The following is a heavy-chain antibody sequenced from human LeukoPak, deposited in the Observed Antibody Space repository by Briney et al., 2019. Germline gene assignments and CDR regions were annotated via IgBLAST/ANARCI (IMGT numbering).Heavy chain of an antibody. V-gene: IGHV4-59*01. CDR3: ARDGFYYYYGMDV. Sequence: KTSETLSLTCTVSGGSISSYYWSWIRQPPGKGLEWIGYIYYSGSTNYNPSLKSRVTISADTSKNQFSLKLSSVTAADMAVYYCARDGFYYYYGMDVWGQGTTVTVSS. J-gene: IGHJ6*02. CDR1: GGSISSYY. D-gene: IGHD2-2*03. CDR2: IYYSGST.